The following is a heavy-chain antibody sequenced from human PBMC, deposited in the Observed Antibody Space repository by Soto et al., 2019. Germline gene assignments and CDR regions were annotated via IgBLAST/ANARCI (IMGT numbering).Heavy chain of an antibody. J-gene: IGHJ6*02. D-gene: IGHD3-22*01. CDR1: GGSISSSSYY. CDR3: ARELPALITPYYYGMDV. V-gene: IGHV4-39*07. Sequence: SETLSLTCTVSGGSISSSSYYWGWIRQPPGKGLEWIGSIYHSGSTNYNPSLKSRVTISVDTSKNQFSLKLSSVTAEDTAVYYCARELPALITPYYYGMDVWGQGTTVTVSS. CDR2: IYHSGST.